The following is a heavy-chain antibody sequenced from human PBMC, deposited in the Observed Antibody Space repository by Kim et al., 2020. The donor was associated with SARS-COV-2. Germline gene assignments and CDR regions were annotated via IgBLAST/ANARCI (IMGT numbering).Heavy chain of an antibody. V-gene: IGHV3-21*04. CDR3: ARDVEHYGMDV. CDR1: GFTFSSYS. D-gene: IGHD1-1*01. CDR2: ISSSSSYI. Sequence: GGSLRLSCAASGFTFSSYSMNWVRQAPGKGLEWVSSISSSSSYIYYADSVKGRFTISRDNAKNSLYLQMNSLRAEDTAVYYCARDVEHYGMDVWGQGTTVTVSS. J-gene: IGHJ6*02.